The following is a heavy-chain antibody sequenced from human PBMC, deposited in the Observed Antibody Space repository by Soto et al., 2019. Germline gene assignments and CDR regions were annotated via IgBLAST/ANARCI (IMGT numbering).Heavy chain of an antibody. Sequence: QVQLVQSGAEMKKPGSSVKVSCKASGGTFSSYAISWVRQAPGQGLEWMGGIIPIFGTANYAQKFQGRVTITADESTSTAYMELSSLRSEDTAVYYCASSGSSGWFAEYFQHWGQGTLVTVSS. D-gene: IGHD6-19*01. J-gene: IGHJ1*01. CDR1: GGTFSSYA. CDR2: IIPIFGTA. CDR3: ASSGSSGWFAEYFQH. V-gene: IGHV1-69*01.